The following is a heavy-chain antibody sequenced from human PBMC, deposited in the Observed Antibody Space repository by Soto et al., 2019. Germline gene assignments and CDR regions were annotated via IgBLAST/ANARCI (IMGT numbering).Heavy chain of an antibody. CDR1: GGSFSGYY. D-gene: IGHD2-2*01. J-gene: IGHJ6*02. Sequence: SETLSLTCAVYGGSFSGYYWSWIRQPPGKGLEWIGEINHSGSTNYNPSLKSQVTISVDTSKNQFSLKLSSVTAADTAVYYCARFWRGPAAIYYYYGMDVWGQGTTVTVSS. CDR3: ARFWRGPAAIYYYYGMDV. CDR2: INHSGST. V-gene: IGHV4-34*01.